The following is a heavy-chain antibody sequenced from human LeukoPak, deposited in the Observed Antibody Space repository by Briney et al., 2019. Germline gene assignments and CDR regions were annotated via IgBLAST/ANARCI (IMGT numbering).Heavy chain of an antibody. CDR2: ISSSSSYI. CDR1: GFTFSSYS. CDR3: ARDRVIVATFFDY. Sequence: GGSLILSCAASGFTFSSYSMNWVRQAPGKGLEWVSSISSSSSYIYYADSVKGRFTISRDNAKNSLYLQMNSLRAEDTAVYYCARDRVIVATFFDYWGQGTLVTVSS. V-gene: IGHV3-21*01. D-gene: IGHD5-12*01. J-gene: IGHJ4*02.